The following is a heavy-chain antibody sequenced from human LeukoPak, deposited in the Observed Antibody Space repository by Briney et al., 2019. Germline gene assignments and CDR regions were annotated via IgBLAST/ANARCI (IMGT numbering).Heavy chain of an antibody. V-gene: IGHV3-7*01. J-gene: IGHJ4*02. Sequence: GGSLRLSCAASGFTFNNYWMTWVRQAPGKGLEWVANINRDGSEKSYVDSVRGRFTISRDNAKNSLYLKMKSLRAEDTAVYYCAGLDNGSDYWGQGTLVTVSS. D-gene: IGHD3-10*01. CDR1: GFTFNNYW. CDR2: INRDGSEK. CDR3: AGLDNGSDY.